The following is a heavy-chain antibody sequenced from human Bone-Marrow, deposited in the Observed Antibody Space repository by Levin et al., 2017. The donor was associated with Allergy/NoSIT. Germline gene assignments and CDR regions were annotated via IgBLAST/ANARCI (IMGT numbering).Heavy chain of an antibody. J-gene: IGHJ3*02. CDR2: IYYSGST. CDR3: ARYTGSSTVRDAFDI. Sequence: SQTLSLTCTVSGGSISSYYWNWIRQPPGKGLEWIGYIYYSGSTYNNPSLKSRVTISVDTSKNQFSLKLSSVTAADTAVYYCARYTGSSTVRDAFDIWGQGTMVTVSS. V-gene: IGHV4-59*08. CDR1: GGSISSYY. D-gene: IGHD1-26*01.